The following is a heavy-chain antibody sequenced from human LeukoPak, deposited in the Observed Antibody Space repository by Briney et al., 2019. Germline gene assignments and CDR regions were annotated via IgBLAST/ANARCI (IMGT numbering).Heavy chain of an antibody. D-gene: IGHD2-21*01. J-gene: IGHJ6*03. Sequence: SVKVSCKASGGTFSSYAISWVRQAPGQGLEWMGRIIPIFGTANYAQKFQGRVTITTDESTSTAYMELSSLRSEDTAVYYCARDLSSAIVGYYYYMDVWGKGTTATVSS. V-gene: IGHV1-69*05. CDR1: GGTFSSYA. CDR3: ARDLSSAIVGYYYYMDV. CDR2: IIPIFGTA.